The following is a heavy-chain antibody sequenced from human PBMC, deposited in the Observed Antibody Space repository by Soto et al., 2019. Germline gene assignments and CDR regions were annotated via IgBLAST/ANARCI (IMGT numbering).Heavy chain of an antibody. V-gene: IGHV3-21*01. CDR3: ARELPFQVCGGDCYFPDAFDI. J-gene: IGHJ3*02. D-gene: IGHD2-21*02. Sequence: GSLRLSCAASGFTFSSYSMNWVRQAPGKGLEWVSSISSSSSYIYYADSVKVRFTISRDNAKNSLYLQMNSLRAEDTAVYYCARELPFQVCGGDCYFPDAFDIWGQGTMVTVSS. CDR2: ISSSSSYI. CDR1: GFTFSSYS.